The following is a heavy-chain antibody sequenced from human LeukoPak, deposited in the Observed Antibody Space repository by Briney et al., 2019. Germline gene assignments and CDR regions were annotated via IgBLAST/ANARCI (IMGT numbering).Heavy chain of an antibody. Sequence: SETLSLTCTVSGGSISSSSYYWGWTRQPPGKGLEWIGSIYYSGSTYYNPSLKSRVTISVDTSKNQFSLKLSSVTAADTAVYYCASYYYDSSGYYYDLDYWGQGTLVTVSS. D-gene: IGHD3-22*01. CDR3: ASYYYDSSGYYYDLDY. J-gene: IGHJ4*02. V-gene: IGHV4-39*01. CDR1: GGSISSSSYY. CDR2: IYYSGST.